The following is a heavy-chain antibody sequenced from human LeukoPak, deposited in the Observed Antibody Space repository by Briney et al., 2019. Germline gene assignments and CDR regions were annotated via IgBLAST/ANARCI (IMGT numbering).Heavy chain of an antibody. J-gene: IGHJ4*02. D-gene: IGHD4-17*01. CDR1: GGSISSYY. CDR3: AKRMTTVTTADY. Sequence: PSETLSLTCTVSGGSISSYYWSWIRQPPGKGLEWVSYISSSGSTIYYADSVKGRFTISRDNAKNSLYLQMNSLRAEDTAVYYCAKRMTTVTTADYWGQGTLVTVSS. V-gene: IGHV3-11*01. CDR2: ISSSGSTI.